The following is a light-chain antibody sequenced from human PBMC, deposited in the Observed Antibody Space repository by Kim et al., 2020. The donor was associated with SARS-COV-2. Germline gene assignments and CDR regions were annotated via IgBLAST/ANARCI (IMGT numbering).Light chain of an antibody. J-gene: IGKJ4*01. CDR3: QQYATSPLT. Sequence: DIVLTQSPGTLSLSPGERATLFCRASQSIGRNYLAWYQQKLGQAPRLLIYGASSRATGIPDRISGSGSGTDFTLTINRLEPEDFAVYYCQQYATSPLTSGGGTKVDIK. V-gene: IGKV3-20*01. CDR2: GAS. CDR1: QSIGRNY.